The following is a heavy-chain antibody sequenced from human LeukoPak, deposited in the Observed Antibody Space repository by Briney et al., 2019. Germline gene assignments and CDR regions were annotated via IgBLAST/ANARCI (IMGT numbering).Heavy chain of an antibody. V-gene: IGHV3-48*03. D-gene: IGHD3-10*02. CDR2: ISSSGSTI. CDR3: AELGITMIGGV. Sequence: PGGSLRLSCAASGFTFSSYEMNWIRQAPGKGLEWVSYISSSGSTIYYADSVKGRFTISRDDAKNSLYLQMNSLRAEDTAVYYCAELGITMIGGVWGKGTTVTISS. CDR1: GFTFSSYE. J-gene: IGHJ6*04.